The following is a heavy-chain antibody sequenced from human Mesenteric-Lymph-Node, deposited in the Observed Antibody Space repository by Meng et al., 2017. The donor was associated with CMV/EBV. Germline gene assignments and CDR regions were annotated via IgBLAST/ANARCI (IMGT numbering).Heavy chain of an antibody. D-gene: IGHD3-10*01. J-gene: IGHJ6*02. Sequence: GESLKISCEASGFTFSNYWMFWVRQAPGKGLEWVAVIWYYGTDKYYADSVKGRFTISRDNSKNTLYLQMNSLRAEDTAVYYGAKARGPSWRANYGMDVWGQGTTVTVSS. CDR3: AKARGPSWRANYGMDV. CDR2: IWYYGTDK. CDR1: GFTFSNYW. V-gene: IGHV3-33*06.